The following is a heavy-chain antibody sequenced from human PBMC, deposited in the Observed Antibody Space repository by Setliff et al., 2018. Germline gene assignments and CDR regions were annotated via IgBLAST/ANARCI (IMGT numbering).Heavy chain of an antibody. J-gene: IGHJ4*02. V-gene: IGHV4-59*08. Sequence: SETLSLTCTVSGGSMTYYYWSWVRQPPGKGLEWIGNIFHGERISYNPSLKSRVTISVDTSKNQFSLRLKSVTAADTAVYYCARGNSRSSVWYVVPHFDYWGQGTLVTVS. CDR1: GGSMTYYY. D-gene: IGHD6-19*01. CDR2: IFHGERI. CDR3: ARGNSRSSVWYVVPHFDY.